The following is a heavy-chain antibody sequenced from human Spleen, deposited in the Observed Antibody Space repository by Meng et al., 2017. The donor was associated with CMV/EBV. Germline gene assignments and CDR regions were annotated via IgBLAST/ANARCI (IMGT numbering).Heavy chain of an antibody. J-gene: IGHJ6*02. CDR3: AKDSQSRDYDFWSGSTYYNGVDV. V-gene: IGHV3-66*03. D-gene: IGHD3-3*01. CDR2: IYSCGST. CDR1: GFTVSSNY. Sequence: GESLKISCAASGFTVSSNYMSWVRQAPGKGLEWVSVIYSCGSTYYADSMKGRFTISRDNSKNTMYLEMNSLRAEDTAVYYCAKDSQSRDYDFWSGSTYYNGVDVWGQGTAVTVSS.